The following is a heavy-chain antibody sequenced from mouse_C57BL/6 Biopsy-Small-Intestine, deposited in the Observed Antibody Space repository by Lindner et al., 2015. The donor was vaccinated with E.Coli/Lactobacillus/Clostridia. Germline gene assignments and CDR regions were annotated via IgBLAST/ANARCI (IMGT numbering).Heavy chain of an antibody. CDR3: ARYDYDGAY. J-gene: IGHJ3*01. V-gene: IGHV1-85*01. D-gene: IGHD2-4*01. CDR1: GYTFTNYD. CDR2: IYPRDGST. Sequence: QLQESGPELVKPGASVKLSCKASGYTFTNYDINWVKQRPGQGLEWIGWIYPRDGSTVYNEKFKGKATLTVDTSSSTAYMELHSLTSEDSAVFFCARYDYDGAYWGQGTLVTVSA.